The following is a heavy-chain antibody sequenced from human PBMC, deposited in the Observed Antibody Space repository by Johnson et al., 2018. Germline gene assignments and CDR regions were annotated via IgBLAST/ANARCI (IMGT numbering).Heavy chain of an antibody. Sequence: QVQLVESGGGVVQPGRSLRLSCAASGFTFSSYAMHWVRQAPGKGLEWVAVISYDGSNKYYADSVKGRFTISRDNSKNTLYLQMNSLRAEDTAGYYCARCILTGLGGGYYYGMDVWGQGTTVTVSS. D-gene: IGHD3-9*01. J-gene: IGHJ6*02. CDR1: GFTFSSYA. CDR2: ISYDGSNK. CDR3: ARCILTGLGGGYYYGMDV. V-gene: IGHV3-30*14.